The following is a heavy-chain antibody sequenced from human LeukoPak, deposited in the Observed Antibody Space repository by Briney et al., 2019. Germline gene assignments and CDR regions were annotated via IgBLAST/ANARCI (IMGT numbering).Heavy chain of an antibody. CDR3: ASYHYDSSGYYPPAEYFQH. J-gene: IGHJ1*01. D-gene: IGHD3-22*01. CDR1: GYSFTSYW. CDR2: IYPSDSDT. Sequence: GESLKISCKGSGYSFTSYWNGWVRQMPGKGLEGMGIIYPSDSDTRYSPSFQGQVTISADKSISNAYLQWSSLKASDTAMYYCASYHYDSSGYYPPAEYFQHWGQGTLVTVSS. V-gene: IGHV5-51*01.